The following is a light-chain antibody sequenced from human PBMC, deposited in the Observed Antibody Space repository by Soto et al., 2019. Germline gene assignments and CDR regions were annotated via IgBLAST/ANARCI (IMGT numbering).Light chain of an antibody. CDR2: EVS. CDR3: CSYSYGSTLV. Sequence: QSALTQPASVSGSPGQSITISCTGTSSDVGGYNYVSWYQQHPGKAPKLMIYEVSNRPSGVSNRFSGSKSGNTASLTISGLQAEDEADYYCCSYSYGSTLVFGGGTKLTVL. J-gene: IGLJ2*01. V-gene: IGLV2-14*01. CDR1: SSDVGGYNY.